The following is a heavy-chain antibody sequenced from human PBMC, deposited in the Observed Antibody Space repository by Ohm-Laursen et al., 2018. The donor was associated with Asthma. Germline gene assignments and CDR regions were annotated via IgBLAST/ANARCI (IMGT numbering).Heavy chain of an antibody. CDR1: GFTFSSYG. CDR2: ISYDGSNK. J-gene: IGHJ4*02. V-gene: IGHV3-30*18. CDR3: AKDDVGPDY. Sequence: SLRLSCTAFGFTFSSYGMHWVRQAPGKGLEWVAVISYDGSNKYYADSVKGRFTISRDNSKNTLYLQMNSLRAEDTAVYYCAKDDVGPDYWGQGTLVTVSS.